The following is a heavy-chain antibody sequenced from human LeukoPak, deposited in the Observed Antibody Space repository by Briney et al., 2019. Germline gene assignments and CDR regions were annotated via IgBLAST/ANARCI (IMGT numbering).Heavy chain of an antibody. CDR2: INANSGDS. Sequence: ASVKVSCKTSGFTFTDYYIHWVRQAPGQGLEWMAWINANSGDSKSAQTFQGRVTMTRDTPTTTVYMELSSLRSDDTAVYYCAREAYYYGSHKAGFDVWGQGTVVTVSS. D-gene: IGHD3-10*01. J-gene: IGHJ3*01. V-gene: IGHV1-2*02. CDR3: AREAYYYGSHKAGFDV. CDR1: GFTFTDYY.